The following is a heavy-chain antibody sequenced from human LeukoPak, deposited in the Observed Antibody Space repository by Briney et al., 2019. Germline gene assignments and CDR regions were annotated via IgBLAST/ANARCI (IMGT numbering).Heavy chain of an antibody. J-gene: IGHJ4*02. D-gene: IGHD6-19*01. CDR3: AGDGIAVAPIDY. CDR1: GGTFSSYA. V-gene: IGHV1-69*04. Sequence: EASVKVSCKASGGTFSSYAISWVRQAPGQGLEWMGRIIPILGIANYAQKFQGRVTITADKSTSTAYMELSSLRSEDTAVYYCAGDGIAVAPIDYWGQGTLVTVSS. CDR2: IIPILGIA.